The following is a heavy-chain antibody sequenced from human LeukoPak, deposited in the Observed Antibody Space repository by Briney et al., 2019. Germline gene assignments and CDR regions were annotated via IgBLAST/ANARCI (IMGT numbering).Heavy chain of an antibody. V-gene: IGHV3-74*01. J-gene: IGHJ3*01. D-gene: IGHD6-13*01. CDR1: GFTFSSYC. Sequence: GGSLRLSCAASGFTFSSYCMHWVRQAPGKGLVWVSRINSDGSSTSYADSVKGRFTISRDNAKNTLYLQMNSLRAKGTGVDYTAVCSFSNGWSSFDATAFWGQGTMVTVSS. CDR2: INSDGSST. CDR3: AVCSFSNGWSSFDATAF.